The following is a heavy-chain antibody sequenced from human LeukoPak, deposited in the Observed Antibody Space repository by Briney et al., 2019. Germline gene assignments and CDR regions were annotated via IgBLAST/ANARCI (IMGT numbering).Heavy chain of an antibody. CDR1: GGSISGYY. J-gene: IGHJ5*02. D-gene: IGHD3-10*01. V-gene: IGHV4-34*01. Sequence: PSETLSLTCAVYGGSISGYYWSWIRQPPGKGLDWIGEINHSASTNYNPSLKSRVTISVDTSKNQFSLKLSSVTAADTAVYYCARAGANYYGSGSYYNWFDPWGQGTLVTVSS. CDR3: ARAGANYYGSGSYYNWFDP. CDR2: INHSAST.